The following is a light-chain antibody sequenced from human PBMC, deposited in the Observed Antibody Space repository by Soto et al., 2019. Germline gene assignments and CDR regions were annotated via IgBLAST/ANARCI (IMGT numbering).Light chain of an antibody. CDR3: QQYNSYRT. CDR1: QSISSW. Sequence: DIQMTQSPSTLSASVGDRVTITCRASQSISSWLAWYQQKPGKAPKLLIYKASSLESGVPSRFSSSGSGTEFTLTISSLQPDDFATYHCQQYNSYRTFGQGTKVDIK. V-gene: IGKV1-5*03. CDR2: KAS. J-gene: IGKJ1*01.